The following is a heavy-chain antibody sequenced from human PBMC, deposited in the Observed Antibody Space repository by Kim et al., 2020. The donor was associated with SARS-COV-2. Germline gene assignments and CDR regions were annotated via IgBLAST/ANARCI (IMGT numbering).Heavy chain of an antibody. CDR3: TRGPGTTLACWGAFV. CDR2: IRSKANSYAT. Sequence: GGSLRLSCAASGFIFSGSAMHWVRQASGKGLEWVGRIRSKANSYATAYAASVKGRITIDRDDSKTTTYLQMNSLKTEDTAVYYSTRGPGTTLACWGAFV. CDR1: GFIFSGSA. J-gene: IGHJ3*02. V-gene: IGHV3-73*01. D-gene: IGHD1-1*01.